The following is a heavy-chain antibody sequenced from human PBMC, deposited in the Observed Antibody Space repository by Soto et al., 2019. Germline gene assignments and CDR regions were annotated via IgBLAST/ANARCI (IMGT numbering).Heavy chain of an antibody. D-gene: IGHD3-22*01. V-gene: IGHV3-30-3*01. CDR1: GFTFSSYA. CDR3: ARDAPRADYYDSSGYYYDGGFDY. J-gene: IGHJ4*02. CDR2: ISYDGSNK. Sequence: LRLSCAASGFTFSSYAMHWVRQAPGKGLEWXAVISYDGSNKYYADSVKGRFTISRDNSKNTLYLQMNSLRAEDTAVYYCARDAPRADYYDSSGYYYDGGFDYWGQGTLVTVSS.